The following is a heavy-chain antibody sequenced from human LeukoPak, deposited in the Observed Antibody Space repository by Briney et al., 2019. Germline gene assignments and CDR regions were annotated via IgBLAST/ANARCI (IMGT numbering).Heavy chain of an antibody. V-gene: IGHV1-18*01. CDR1: GYTFTSYG. CDR2: ISAYNDNT. CDR3: ARVHYGILTGYSYFDY. Sequence: ASVKVSCKASGYTFTSYGISWVRQAPGQGLEWMGWISAYNDNTNYAQKPQGRVTMTTDTSTSTAYMELRSLRSDDTAVYYCARVHYGILTGYSYFDYWGQGTLVTVSS. J-gene: IGHJ4*02. D-gene: IGHD3-9*01.